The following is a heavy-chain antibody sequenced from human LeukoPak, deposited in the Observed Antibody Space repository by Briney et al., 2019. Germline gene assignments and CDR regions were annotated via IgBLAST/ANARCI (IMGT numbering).Heavy chain of an antibody. V-gene: IGHV1-46*01. J-gene: IGHJ4*02. CDR2: INPSGGST. CDR1: GYTFTTYY. CDR3: AREGPETYYFDF. D-gene: IGHD5-24*01. Sequence: ASVKVSCKASGYTFTTYYMHWVRQAPGQGLEWMGIINPSGGSTTYAQNFQGRVTMTSDTSTSAVYMELSSLRSEDTAVYYCAREGPETYYFDFWGQGTLVTVSS.